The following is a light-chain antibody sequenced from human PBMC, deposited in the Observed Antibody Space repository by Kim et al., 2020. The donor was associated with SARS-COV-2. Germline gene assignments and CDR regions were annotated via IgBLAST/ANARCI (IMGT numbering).Light chain of an antibody. V-gene: IGLV9-49*01. J-gene: IGLJ3*02. CDR1: SGYSNYK. CDR3: GADHGSGINFVWL. Sequence: QPVLTQPPSASASLGASVTLTCTLSSGYSNYKVDWYQQRPGKGPRFVMRVGTGGIVGSKGEGIPDRFSVLASGLNRYLTINNIQEEDESDYHCGADHGSGINFVWLFGGGTKLTVL. CDR2: VGTGGIVG.